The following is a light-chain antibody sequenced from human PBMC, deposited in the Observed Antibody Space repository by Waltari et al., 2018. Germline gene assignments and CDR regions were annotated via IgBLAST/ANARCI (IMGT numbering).Light chain of an antibody. V-gene: IGKV1-8*01. CDR2: AAS. CDR3: QQYYSYPRT. J-gene: IGKJ1*01. CDR1: PGISSY. Sequence: AIRITQSPSSLSASTGDRVTITCRASPGISSYLAWYQQKPGKAPKPLIYAASTLQSGVPSRFSGSGSGTDFTLTISCLQSEDFATYYCQQYYSYPRTFGQGTKVEIK.